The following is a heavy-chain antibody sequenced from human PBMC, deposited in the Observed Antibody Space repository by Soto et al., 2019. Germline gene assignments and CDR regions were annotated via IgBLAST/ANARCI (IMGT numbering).Heavy chain of an antibody. V-gene: IGHV5-10-1*01. CDR1: GYSFTSYW. Sequence: PGESLKISCKGSGYSFTSYWISWVRQMPGKGLEWMGRIDPSDSYTNYSPSFQGHVTISADKSISTAYLQWSSLKASDTAMYYCARIDYYDSIGYSWYFDYWGQGTRFTVSS. D-gene: IGHD3-22*01. CDR2: IDPSDSYT. J-gene: IGHJ4*02. CDR3: ARIDYYDSIGYSWYFDY.